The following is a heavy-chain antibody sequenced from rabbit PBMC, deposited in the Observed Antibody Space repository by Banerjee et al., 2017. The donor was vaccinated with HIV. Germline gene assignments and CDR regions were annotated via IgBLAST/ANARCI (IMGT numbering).Heavy chain of an antibody. D-gene: IGHD4-1*01. CDR3: ARKWWPISQTRFDL. CDR2: IGAGSSGST. J-gene: IGHJ3*01. Sequence: QEQLEESGGDLVKPEGSLTLTCNASGFSFRSSYWICWVRQAPGKGLEWIACIGAGSSGSTAYASWAKGRFTISKTSSTTVTLQMTSLTAADTATYFCARKWWPISQTRFDLWGQGTLVTV. CDR1: GFSFRSSYW. V-gene: IGHV1S45*01.